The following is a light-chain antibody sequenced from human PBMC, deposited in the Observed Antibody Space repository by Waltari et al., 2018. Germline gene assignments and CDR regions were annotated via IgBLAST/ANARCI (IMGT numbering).Light chain of an antibody. Sequence: QAVVTQEPSLTVSPGGTVTLTCGSNTGAVTSGQYPCWFQQKPGQAPRTLLYDTSNKNSGPPARFSGSLLGGKAALTLSGVQPEDEADYYCLLAYSGTRIFGGGTKLTVL. J-gene: IGLJ2*01. V-gene: IGLV7-46*01. CDR2: DTS. CDR3: LLAYSGTRI. CDR1: TGAVTSGQY.